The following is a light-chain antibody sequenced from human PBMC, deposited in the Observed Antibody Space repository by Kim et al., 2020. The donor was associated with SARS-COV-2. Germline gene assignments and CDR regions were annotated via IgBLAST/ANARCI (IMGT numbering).Light chain of an antibody. V-gene: IGKV3-15*01. Sequence: EIVMTQSPATLSVSPGERATLSCRASQSVSSNLARYQQKPGQAPRLLIYGASTRATGIPARFSGSGSETEFTLTISSLQSEDFAVYYCQQYNNWPPYTFGQGTKLEI. CDR3: QQYNNWPPYT. CDR1: QSVSSN. J-gene: IGKJ2*01. CDR2: GAS.